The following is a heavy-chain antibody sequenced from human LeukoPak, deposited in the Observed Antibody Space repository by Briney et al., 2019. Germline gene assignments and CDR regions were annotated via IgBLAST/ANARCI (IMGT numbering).Heavy chain of an antibody. CDR3: ANQKSYYYYGMDV. V-gene: IGHV3-23*01. CDR2: ISGGGDGT. CDR1: GFTFSTYA. Sequence: GGSLRLSCAASGFTFSTYAMTWVRQAPGKGLEWVSTISGGGDGTHYADSVKGRFTISRDNSKNTLYLQMNSLRAEDTAVYYCANQKSYYYYGMDVWGQGTTVTVSS. J-gene: IGHJ6*02.